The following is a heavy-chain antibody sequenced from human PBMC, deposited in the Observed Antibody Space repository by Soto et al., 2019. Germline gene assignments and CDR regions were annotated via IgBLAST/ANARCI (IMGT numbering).Heavy chain of an antibody. V-gene: IGHV3-23*01. CDR2: ISGSGGST. J-gene: IGHJ6*03. CDR1: GFTFSSYA. Sequence: GGSLRLSCAASGFTFSSYAMSWVRQAPWKGLEWVSAISGSGGSTYYADSVKGRFTISRDNAKNSLYLQMNSLRAEDTAVYYCARRGNVVVVAATSYYYYYMDVWGKGTTVTVSS. CDR3: ARRGNVVVVAATSYYYYYMDV. D-gene: IGHD2-15*01.